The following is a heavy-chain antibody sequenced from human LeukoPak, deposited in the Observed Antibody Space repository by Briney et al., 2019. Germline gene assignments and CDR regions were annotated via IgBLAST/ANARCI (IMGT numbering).Heavy chain of an antibody. CDR1: GFTFSTYV. J-gene: IGHJ6*02. CDR3: ATTPGVYYYYHMDV. CDR2: ILGSGGGT. V-gene: IGHV3-23*01. Sequence: GGSLRLSCAASGFTFSTYVMTWVRQAPGKGLEWVSAILGSGGGTYYADSVKGRFTNSRDNSKNTLYLQMNSLRAEDTAVYYCATTPGVYYYYHMDVWGQGTTVTVSS. D-gene: IGHD3-10*01.